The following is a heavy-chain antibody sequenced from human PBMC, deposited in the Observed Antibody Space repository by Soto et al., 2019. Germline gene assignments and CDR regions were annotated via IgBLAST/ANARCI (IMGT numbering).Heavy chain of an antibody. CDR2: IKSKTDGGTT. CDR3: TTVWGSSSWHYYYYGMDV. Sequence: EVQLVESGGGLVKPGGSLRLSCAASGFTFSNAWMNWVRQAPGKGLEWVGRIKSKTDGGTTDYAAPVKGRFTISRDDSKKKLHLQLNSMKTADTAVYYYTTVWGSSSWHYYYYGMDVWGQGTTVTVSS. J-gene: IGHJ6*02. D-gene: IGHD6-13*01. CDR1: GFTFSNAW. V-gene: IGHV3-15*07.